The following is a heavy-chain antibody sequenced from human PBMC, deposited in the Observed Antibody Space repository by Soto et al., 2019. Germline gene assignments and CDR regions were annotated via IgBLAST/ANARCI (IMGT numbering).Heavy chain of an antibody. CDR3: AKPTESSGCFDY. V-gene: IGHV3-23*01. CDR2: ISGSGGST. CDR1: GFTFSSYA. J-gene: IGHJ4*02. Sequence: EVQLLESGGGLVQPGGSLRLSCAASGFTFSSYAMSWVRQAQGKRLEWVSAISGSGGSTYYADSVKGRFTITRDNSKITLYLQMNSLRAEDTAVYYCAKPTESSGCFDYWGQGTLVTVSS. D-gene: IGHD6-19*01.